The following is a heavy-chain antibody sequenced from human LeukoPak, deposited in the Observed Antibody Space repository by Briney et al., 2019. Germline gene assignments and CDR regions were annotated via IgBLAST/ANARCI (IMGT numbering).Heavy chain of an antibody. Sequence: GGTLRLSCAASGFTFSSYGMSWVRQAPGKGLEWVSAISGSGGSTYYADSVKGRFTISRDNSKNTLYLQMNSLRAEDTAVYYCARGGFYGSGTYSYDFHYWGQGTLVTVSS. CDR3: ARGGFYGSGTYSYDFHY. J-gene: IGHJ4*02. CDR2: ISGSGGST. D-gene: IGHD3-10*01. V-gene: IGHV3-23*01. CDR1: GFTFSSYG.